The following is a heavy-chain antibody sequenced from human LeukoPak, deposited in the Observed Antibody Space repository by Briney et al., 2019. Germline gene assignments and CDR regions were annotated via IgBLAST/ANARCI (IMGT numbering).Heavy chain of an antibody. D-gene: IGHD3-22*01. CDR3: ARDYDSSGYNWFDP. CDR1: GGTFSSYA. Sequence: ASVKVSCKASGGTFSSYAISWVRQAPGQGLEWMGRIIPILGIANYAQKCQGRVTITADKSTSTAYMELSSLRSEDTAVYYCARDYDSSGYNWFDPWGQGTLVTVSS. V-gene: IGHV1-69*04. J-gene: IGHJ5*02. CDR2: IIPILGIA.